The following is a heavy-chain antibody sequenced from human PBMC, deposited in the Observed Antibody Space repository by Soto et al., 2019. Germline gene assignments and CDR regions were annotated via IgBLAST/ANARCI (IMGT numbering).Heavy chain of an antibody. D-gene: IGHD4-17*01. V-gene: IGHV1-8*01. Sequence: GASVKVSCKASGYTFTSYDINWVRQATGQGLEWMGWMNPNSGNTGYAQKFQGRVTMTRNTSISTAYMELSSLRSEDTAVYYCARMVTTYRLYYYYYYYMDVWGKGTTVTVSS. CDR1: GYTFTSYD. CDR2: MNPNSGNT. CDR3: ARMVTTYRLYYYYYYYMDV. J-gene: IGHJ6*03.